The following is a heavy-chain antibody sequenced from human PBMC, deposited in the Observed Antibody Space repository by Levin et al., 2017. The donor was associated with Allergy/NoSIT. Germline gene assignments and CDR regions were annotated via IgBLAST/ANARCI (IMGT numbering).Heavy chain of an antibody. CDR3: ARADILTGYQYYYYYYMDV. J-gene: IGHJ6*03. V-gene: IGHV4-59*01. CDR1: GGSISSYY. Sequence: SQTLSLTCTVSGGSISSYYWSWIRQPPGKGLEWIGYIYYSGSTNYNPSLKSRVTISVDTSKNQFSLKLSSVTAADTAVYYCARADILTGYQYYYYYYMDVWGKGTTVTVSS. CDR2: IYYSGST. D-gene: IGHD3-9*01.